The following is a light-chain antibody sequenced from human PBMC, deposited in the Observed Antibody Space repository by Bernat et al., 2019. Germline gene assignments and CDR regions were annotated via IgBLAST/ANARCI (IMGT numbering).Light chain of an antibody. V-gene: IGKV1-39*01. J-gene: IGKJ1*01. CDR2: AAS. Sequence: DIQMTQSPSSLSASVGDRVTITCRASQSIDSYLHWYQQKSGKAPKLLIYAASSLQSGVPSRFSGSGSGTDFTLTISSLQPEDSATYYCQQSSSIPRTFGQGTKLEIK. CDR1: QSIDSY. CDR3: QQSSSIPRT.